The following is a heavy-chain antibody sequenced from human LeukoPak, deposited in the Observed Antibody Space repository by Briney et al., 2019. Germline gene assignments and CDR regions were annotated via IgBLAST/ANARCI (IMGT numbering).Heavy chain of an antibody. D-gene: IGHD6-13*01. CDR2: ISGSGGST. CDR3: AKGRIAAAGRRGQGYYYYYMDV. V-gene: IGHV3-23*01. J-gene: IGHJ6*03. Sequence: PGGSLRLSCAASAFTFSSYAMSWVRQAPGKGLGWVSAISGSGGSTYYAASVKGRSTISRDNSNNTLYLQMNSLRAEDTAVYYCAKGRIAAAGRRGQGYYYYYMDVWGKGTTVTVSS. CDR1: AFTFSSYA.